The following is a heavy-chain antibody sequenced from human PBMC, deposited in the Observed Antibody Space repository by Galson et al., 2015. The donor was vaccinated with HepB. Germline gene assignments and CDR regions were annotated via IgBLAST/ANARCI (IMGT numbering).Heavy chain of an antibody. J-gene: IGHJ6*02. CDR1: GGTFSSYA. Sequence: SVKVSCKASGGTFSSYAISWVRQAPGQGLEWMGGIIPIFGIANYAQKFQGRVTITADESTSTAYMELSSLRSEDTAVYYCARGELLNPQYYYYYYGMDVWGQGTTVTVSS. CDR3: ARGELLNPQYYYYYYGMDV. CDR2: IIPIFGIA. V-gene: IGHV1-69*13. D-gene: IGHD1-26*01.